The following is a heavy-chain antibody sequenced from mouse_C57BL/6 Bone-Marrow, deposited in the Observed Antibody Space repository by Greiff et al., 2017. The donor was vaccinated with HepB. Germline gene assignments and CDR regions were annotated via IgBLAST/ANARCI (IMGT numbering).Heavy chain of an antibody. J-gene: IGHJ2*01. CDR1: GFTFSSYT. V-gene: IGHV5-9*01. CDR3: ARQGYYYGSSHYFDY. D-gene: IGHD1-1*01. CDR2: ISGGGGNT. Sequence: EVKLEESGGGLVKPGGSLKLSCAASGFTFSSYTMSWVRQTPEKRLEWVATISGGGGNTYYPDSVKGRFTISRDNAKNTLYLQMSSLRSEDTALYYCARQGYYYGSSHYFDYWGQGTTLTVSS.